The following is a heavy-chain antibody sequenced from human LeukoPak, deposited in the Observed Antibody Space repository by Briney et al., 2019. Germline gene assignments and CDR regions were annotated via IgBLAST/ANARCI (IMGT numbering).Heavy chain of an antibody. V-gene: IGHV1-2*02. CDR2: INPNSGGT. J-gene: IGHJ3*02. D-gene: IGHD3-16*01. CDR3: ARDDPRLWAFNI. CDR1: GYTFTGYY. Sequence: GASVKVSCKASGYTFTGYYMHWVRQAPGQGLEWMGWINPNSGGTNYAQKFQGRVTVTRDTSISTAYMELSRLKSDDTAVYYCARDDPRLWAFNIWGQGTMVTVSS.